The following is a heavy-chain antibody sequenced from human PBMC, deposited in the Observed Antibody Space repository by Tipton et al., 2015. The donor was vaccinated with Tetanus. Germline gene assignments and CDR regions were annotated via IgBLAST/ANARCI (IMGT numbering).Heavy chain of an antibody. D-gene: IGHD6-19*01. CDR2: VNPKNGVT. V-gene: IGHV1-2*02. CDR1: GYTFTGYH. J-gene: IGHJ3*01. CDR3: AFGLAVAGSDALDF. Sequence: QLVQSGAEVKKPGASVKVSCKASGYTFTGYHLHWVRQAPGQGLEWMGWVNPKNGVTDSAQKFQGRVALTRDTSINTAYMELSRRGSDDTAVYYCAFGLAVAGSDALDFWGQGTMVTVSS.